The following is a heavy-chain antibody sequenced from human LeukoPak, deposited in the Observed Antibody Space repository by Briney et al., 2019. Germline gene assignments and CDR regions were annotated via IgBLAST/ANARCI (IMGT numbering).Heavy chain of an antibody. CDR3: ARDPYYDILTGYNWFDP. Sequence: ASVKVSCKASGYTFTSYGISWVRQAPGQGLEWMGWISAYNGNTNYAQKPQGRVTMTTDTSTSTAYMELRSLRFDDTAVYYCARDPYYDILTGYNWFDPWGQGTLITVSS. CDR1: GYTFTSYG. CDR2: ISAYNGNT. J-gene: IGHJ5*02. V-gene: IGHV1-18*01. D-gene: IGHD3-9*01.